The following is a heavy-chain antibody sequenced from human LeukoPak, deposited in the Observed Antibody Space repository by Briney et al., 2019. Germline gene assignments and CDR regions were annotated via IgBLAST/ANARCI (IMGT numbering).Heavy chain of an antibody. Sequence: GGSLRLSCAASGFTFSNYSMNWVRQAPGKGLEWVSYISSVSSSIYYADSVKGRFTISRDNAKNSLYLQMNSLRAEDTAVYYCARTWNSGGWYVTFDYWGQGTLVTVSS. J-gene: IGHJ4*02. V-gene: IGHV3-48*01. D-gene: IGHD6-19*01. CDR3: ARTWNSGGWYVTFDY. CDR2: ISSVSSSI. CDR1: GFTFSNYS.